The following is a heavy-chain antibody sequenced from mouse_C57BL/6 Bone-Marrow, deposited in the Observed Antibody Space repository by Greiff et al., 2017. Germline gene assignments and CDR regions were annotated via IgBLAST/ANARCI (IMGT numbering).Heavy chain of an antibody. Sequence: QVQLQQPGAELVKPGASVKLSCKASGYTFTSYWMHWVKQRPGQGLEWIGMIHPNSGSTNYNEKFKSKATVTVDKSSSTAYMQLSSLTSEDSAVYYCVIYDDGAFDVWGKGTTVTVSS. D-gene: IGHD1-1*01. J-gene: IGHJ1*03. V-gene: IGHV1-64*01. CDR1: GYTFTSYW. CDR3: VIYDDGAFDV. CDR2: IHPNSGST.